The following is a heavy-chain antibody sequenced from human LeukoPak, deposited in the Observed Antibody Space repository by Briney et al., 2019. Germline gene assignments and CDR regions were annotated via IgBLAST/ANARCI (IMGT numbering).Heavy chain of an antibody. J-gene: IGHJ5*02. CDR3: ARGTGLITIFGVAENWFDP. CDR1: GYTFTSYA. CDR2: INANTGNP. V-gene: IGHV7-4-1*02. D-gene: IGHD3-3*01. Sequence: GASVKVSCKASGYTFTSYAMNWVRQAPGQGLEWMGWINANTGNPTYAQGFTGRFVFSLDTSVSTAYLQISSLKAEDTAVYYCARGTGLITIFGVAENWFDPWGQGTLVTVSS.